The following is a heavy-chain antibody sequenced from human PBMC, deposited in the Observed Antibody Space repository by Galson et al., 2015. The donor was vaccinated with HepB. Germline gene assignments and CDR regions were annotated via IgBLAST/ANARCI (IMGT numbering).Heavy chain of an antibody. CDR2: IWYDGSNK. Sequence: SLRLSCAASGYTFSSYGMHWVRQAPGKGLEWVAVIWYDGSNKYYADSVKGRFTISRDNSKNTLYLQMNSLRAEDTAVYHCARDQFGELLLFGGGMTYWGQGTLVTVSS. CDR1: GYTFSSYG. V-gene: IGHV3-33*01. J-gene: IGHJ4*02. CDR3: ARDQFGELLLFGGGMTY. D-gene: IGHD3-10*01.